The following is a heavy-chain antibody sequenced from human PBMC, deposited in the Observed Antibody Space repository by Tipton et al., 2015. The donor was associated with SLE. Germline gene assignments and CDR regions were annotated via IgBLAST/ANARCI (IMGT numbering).Heavy chain of an antibody. CDR3: ARGVLRPFDY. Sequence: TLSLTCAVYGGSLNRGSFISYYWSWIRQPPGKGLEWVGDIDHSGSTNYKPSLKSRLTISVDTSKNQFSLKLSSVTTADTAVYYCARGVLRPFDYWGQGTLVTVSS. D-gene: IGHD1-1*01. V-gene: IGHV4-34*01. J-gene: IGHJ4*02. CDR1: GGSLNRGSFISYY. CDR2: IDHSGST.